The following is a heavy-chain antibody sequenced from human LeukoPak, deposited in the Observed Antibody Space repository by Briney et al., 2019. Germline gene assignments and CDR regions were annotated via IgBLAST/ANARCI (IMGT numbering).Heavy chain of an antibody. D-gene: IGHD6-13*01. CDR3: ARAPIAAAGKELRD. V-gene: IGHV1-69*06. J-gene: IGHJ4*02. Sequence: SVKVSCKASGGTFSSYAISWVRQAPGQGLEWMGGIIPIFGTANYALKFQGRVTITADKSTSTAYMELSSLRSEDTAVYYCARAPIAAAGKELRDWGQGTLVTVSS. CDR1: GGTFSSYA. CDR2: IIPIFGTA.